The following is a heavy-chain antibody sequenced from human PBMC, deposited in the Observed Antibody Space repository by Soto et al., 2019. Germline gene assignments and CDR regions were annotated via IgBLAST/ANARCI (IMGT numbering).Heavy chain of an antibody. D-gene: IGHD6-19*01. CDR3: ARRRGGFGGGWTTPYCDY. J-gene: IGHJ4*02. CDR2: IYWDDDK. V-gene: IGHV2-5*02. CDR1: GFSLNTGGVG. Sequence: QITLKESGPTVVKPTQTLTLTCSLSGFSLNTGGVGVGWIRQPPGKALEWLAVIYWDDDKSWNPSLRDRLTHNRDASDDQVVLTVTNMDPVDTGTYYCARRRGGFGGGWTTPYCDYWGQGTLVTVSS.